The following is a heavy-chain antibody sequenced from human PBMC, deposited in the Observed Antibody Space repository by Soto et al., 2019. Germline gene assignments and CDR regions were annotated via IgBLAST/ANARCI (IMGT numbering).Heavy chain of an antibody. V-gene: IGHV4-59*13. J-gene: IGHJ5*02. D-gene: IGHD3-3*01. Sequence: PSETLSLTCTVSGGSISSYYWSWIRQPPGKGLEWNGYIYYSGSPTYNPSLKSRVTISVDTSKNQFSLKLSSVTAADTAVYYCARGRSAYDFWSGSNLFDPWGQGTLVTV. CDR2: IYYSGSP. CDR1: GGSISSYY. CDR3: ARGRSAYDFWSGSNLFDP.